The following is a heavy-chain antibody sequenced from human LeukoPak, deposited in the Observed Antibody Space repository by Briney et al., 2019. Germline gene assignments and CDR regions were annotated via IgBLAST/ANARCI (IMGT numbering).Heavy chain of an antibody. CDR3: ARDGSLEPMVRGVPGFQH. V-gene: IGHV1-18*01. CDR1: GDTFTSYG. D-gene: IGHD3-10*01. Sequence: ASVKVSCKASGDTFTSYGISWVRQAPGQGLEWMGWISAYNGNTNYAQKLQGRVTMTTDTSTSTAYMELRSLRSDDTAVYYCARDGSLEPMVRGVPGFQHWGQGTLVTVSS. J-gene: IGHJ1*01. CDR2: ISAYNGNT.